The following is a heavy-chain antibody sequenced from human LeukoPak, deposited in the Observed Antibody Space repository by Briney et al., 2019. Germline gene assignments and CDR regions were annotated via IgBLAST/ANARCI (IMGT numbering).Heavy chain of an antibody. J-gene: IGHJ4*02. Sequence: SETLSLTCTVSGGSISSYYWSWIRQSPGKGLEWIGYIYYTGSIDYNPSLKSRVTMSVDTSKNHFSLKPSSMTAADTAVYYCARGSLVDYWGQGTLVTVSS. CDR3: ARGSLVDY. CDR1: GGSISSYY. CDR2: IYYTGSI. V-gene: IGHV4-59*01. D-gene: IGHD2-8*02.